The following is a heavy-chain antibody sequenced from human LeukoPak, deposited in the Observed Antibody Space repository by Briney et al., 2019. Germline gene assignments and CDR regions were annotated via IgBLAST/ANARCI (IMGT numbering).Heavy chain of an antibody. CDR2: IYYSGIT. V-gene: IGHV4-39*01. Sequence: SEALSLTCTVSGGSIISNHFWGWIRQPPGKGLEWIGSIYYSGITYYNTSLKSRVTMAVDTSKNQISLHLSSVTAADTAVYYCARRTVDTSLVTWFDPWGQGTLVVVSS. D-gene: IGHD5-18*01. CDR1: GGSIISNHF. CDR3: ARRTVDTSLVTWFDP. J-gene: IGHJ5*02.